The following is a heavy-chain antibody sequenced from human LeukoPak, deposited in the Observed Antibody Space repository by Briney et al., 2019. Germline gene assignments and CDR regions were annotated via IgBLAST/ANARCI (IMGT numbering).Heavy chain of an antibody. J-gene: IGHJ5*02. Sequence: PGGSLRLSCAASGFTFSSYAMSWVRQAPGKGLEWVSAISGSGGSTYYADSVKGRFTISRDNSKNTLYLQMNSLRADDTAVYYCARDSSGWFHWFDPWGQGTLVTVSS. D-gene: IGHD6-13*01. CDR2: ISGSGGST. V-gene: IGHV3-23*01. CDR1: GFTFSSYA. CDR3: ARDSSGWFHWFDP.